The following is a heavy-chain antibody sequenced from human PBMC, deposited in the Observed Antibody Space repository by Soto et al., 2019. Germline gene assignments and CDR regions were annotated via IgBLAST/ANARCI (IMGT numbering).Heavy chain of an antibody. Sequence: LRLSCAASGFTFSSYWMSWVRQAPGKGLEWVANIKQDGSEKYYVDSVKGRFTISRDNAKNSLYLQMNSLRAEDTAVYYCARESYSSGWYYGYWGQGTLVTVS. J-gene: IGHJ4*02. V-gene: IGHV3-7*01. CDR1: GFTFSSYW. CDR2: IKQDGSEK. D-gene: IGHD6-19*01. CDR3: ARESYSSGWYYGY.